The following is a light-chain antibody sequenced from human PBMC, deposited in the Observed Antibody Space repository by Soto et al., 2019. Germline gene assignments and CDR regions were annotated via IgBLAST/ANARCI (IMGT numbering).Light chain of an antibody. CDR1: RGSIGSNS. CDR2: EDD. J-gene: IGLJ2*01. V-gene: IGLV6-57*04. CDR3: QSYDTNSVV. Sequence: NFMLTQPHSVSESPGHTVTISCTRSRGSIGSNSVQWYRQRPGTAPTIVIYEDDQRPSGVPNRFAGSIDSSSNSASLTISGLQTEDEADYYCQSYDTNSVVVGGGTKLTV.